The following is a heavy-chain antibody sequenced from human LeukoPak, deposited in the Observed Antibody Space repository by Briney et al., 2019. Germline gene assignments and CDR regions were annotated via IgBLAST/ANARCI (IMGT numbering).Heavy chain of an antibody. CDR3: ASYIVVVPAARGPLDY. CDR2: IYYSGST. V-gene: IGHV4-59*08. J-gene: IGHJ4*02. D-gene: IGHD2-2*01. Sequence: SETLSLTCTVSGASINSYYWSWIRQPPGKGLEWIGYIYYSGSTNYNPSLKSRVTISVDTSKNQFSLKLRSVTAADTAVYYCASYIVVVPAARGPLDYWGQGTLVTVSS. CDR1: GASINSYY.